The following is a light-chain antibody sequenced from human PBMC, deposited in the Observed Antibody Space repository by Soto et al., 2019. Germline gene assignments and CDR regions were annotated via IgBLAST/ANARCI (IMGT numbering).Light chain of an antibody. J-gene: IGLJ1*01. CDR1: SSDVGGYNY. Sequence: QSALTQPRSVSGSPGQSVTISCTGTSSDVGGYNYVSWYQQHPGKAPKVMIYDVSERPSGVPDRFSGSKSGNTASLTISGLQAEYEADYYCCSYAGSPRYVFGTGTKGTVL. V-gene: IGLV2-11*01. CDR2: DVS. CDR3: CSYAGSPRYV.